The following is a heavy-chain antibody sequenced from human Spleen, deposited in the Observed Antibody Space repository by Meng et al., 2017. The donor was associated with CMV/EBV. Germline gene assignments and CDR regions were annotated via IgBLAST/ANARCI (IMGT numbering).Heavy chain of an antibody. J-gene: IGHJ6*02. CDR1: GDSITGYY. Sequence: SETLSLTCTVSGDSITGYYWTWIRQPPGKALEWIGYIHYSGSTNYNPSLKSRVTLSVDTIKSQFSLRLSSVTAADTAVYYCARATVSNYDYWSDFTTKDYAYAMDVWGQGTTVTVSS. V-gene: IGHV4-59*13. CDR3: ARATVSNYDYWSDFTTKDYAYAMDV. D-gene: IGHD3-3*01. CDR2: IHYSGST.